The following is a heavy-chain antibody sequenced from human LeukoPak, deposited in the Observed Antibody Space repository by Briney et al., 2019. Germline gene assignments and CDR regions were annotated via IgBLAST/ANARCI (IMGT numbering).Heavy chain of an antibody. V-gene: IGHV1-69*05. J-gene: IGHJ5*02. D-gene: IGHD3-22*01. Sequence: SVKVSCKASGGTFSSYAISWVRQAPGQGLEWMGGIIPIFGTANYAQKFQGRVTITTDESTSTAYMELSSLRSEDTAVYYCARGRNYYDSSGSYWFDPWGQGTLVTVSS. CDR3: ARGRNYYDSSGSYWFDP. CDR2: IIPIFGTA. CDR1: GGTFSSYA.